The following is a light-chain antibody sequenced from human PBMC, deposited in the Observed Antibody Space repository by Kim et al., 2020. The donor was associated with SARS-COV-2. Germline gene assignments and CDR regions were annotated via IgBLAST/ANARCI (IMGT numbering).Light chain of an antibody. CDR3: QQYGSSPLT. Sequence: EIVLTQSPGTLSLSPGESATLSCRASQSVSSSYLAWYQQKPGQAPRLLIYGASSRDTGIPDRFSGSGSGTDFTLTISRLEPEDFAVYYCQQYGSSPLTFGGGTKVDIK. CDR2: GAS. V-gene: IGKV3-20*01. CDR1: QSVSSSY. J-gene: IGKJ4*01.